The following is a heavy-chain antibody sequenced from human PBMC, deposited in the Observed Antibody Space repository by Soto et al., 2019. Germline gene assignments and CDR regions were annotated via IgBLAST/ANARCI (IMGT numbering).Heavy chain of an antibody. J-gene: IGHJ6*02. CDR3: AKDSDYGDYVGYYYGMDV. Sequence: PGGSLRLSCAASGFTFSSYGMHWVRQAPGKGLEWVAVISYDGSNKYYADSVKGRFTISRDNSKNTLYLQMNSLRAEDTAVYYCAKDSDYGDYVGYYYGMDVWGQGTTVTVSS. V-gene: IGHV3-30*18. CDR2: ISYDGSNK. D-gene: IGHD4-17*01. CDR1: GFTFSSYG.